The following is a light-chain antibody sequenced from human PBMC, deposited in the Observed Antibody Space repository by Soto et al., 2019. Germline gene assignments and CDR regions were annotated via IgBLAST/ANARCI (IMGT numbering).Light chain of an antibody. CDR3: QQCNNWPWT. CDR2: AAS. V-gene: IGKV1-9*01. J-gene: IGKJ1*01. Sequence: IQLTPSPSSLSASVGDRVTLTCRASQGINTFLAWYQQKPGKAPKLLIYAASTLQSGVPSRFSGSGSGTDFTITISRLQPEDFAVYYCQQCNNWPWTFGQGTKV. CDR1: QGINTF.